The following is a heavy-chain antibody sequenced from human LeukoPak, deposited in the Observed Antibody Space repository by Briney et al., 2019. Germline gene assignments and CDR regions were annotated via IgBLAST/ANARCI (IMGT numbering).Heavy chain of an antibody. CDR2: ISSSSSYT. J-gene: IGHJ4*02. V-gene: IGHV3-11*03. D-gene: IGHD3-10*01. CDR3: ARFYYYGSGRHFGY. Sequence: GGSLRLSCAASGFTFSDYYMSWIRQAPGKGLEWVSYISSSSSYTNYADSVKGRFTISRDNTKNSVYLQMNSLRAEDTAVYYCARFYYYGSGRHFGYWGQGTLVTVSS. CDR1: GFTFSDYY.